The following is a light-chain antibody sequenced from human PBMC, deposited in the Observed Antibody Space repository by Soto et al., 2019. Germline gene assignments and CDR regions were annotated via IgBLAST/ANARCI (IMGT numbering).Light chain of an antibody. CDR3: QQYDDLPIT. J-gene: IGKJ5*01. CDR1: QDISDF. V-gene: IGKV1-33*01. CDR2: DAS. Sequence: DIQMTQSPSSLSASVGDRITITCQASQDISDFLNWYQLKPGKAPKLLIYDASNLKTVVPSRFSGSGSGTDFTFTINTLQPEDSATYYCQQYDDLPITFGQGTRLEIK.